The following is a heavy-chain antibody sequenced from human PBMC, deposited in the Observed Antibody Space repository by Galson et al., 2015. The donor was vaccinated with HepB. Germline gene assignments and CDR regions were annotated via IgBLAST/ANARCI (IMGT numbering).Heavy chain of an antibody. J-gene: IGHJ4*02. CDR1: GFTFSPYA. CDR2: ISYDGSNK. Sequence: SLRLSCAASGFTFSPYAMHWVRQAPGKGLEWVAVISYDGSNKYYADSVKGRFTISRDNSKNTLYLQMNSLRAEDTAVYYCARQTTGNDYWGQGTLVTVSS. D-gene: IGHD4-11*01. CDR3: ARQTTGNDY. V-gene: IGHV3-30-3*01.